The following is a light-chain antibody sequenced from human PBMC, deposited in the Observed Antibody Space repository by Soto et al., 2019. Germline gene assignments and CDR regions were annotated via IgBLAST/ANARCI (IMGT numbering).Light chain of an antibody. CDR3: CSYAGSFTYV. Sequence: QSALTQPASVSGSPGQSITISCTGTRSDVGSGSHNLVSWYQQRPVKAPKLMIYEGTKRPSGVSHRFSGSKSGNTASLTISGLRAEDEADYYCCSYAGSFTYVFGTGTKLTVL. CDR1: RSDVGSGSHNL. CDR2: EGT. V-gene: IGLV2-23*01. J-gene: IGLJ1*01.